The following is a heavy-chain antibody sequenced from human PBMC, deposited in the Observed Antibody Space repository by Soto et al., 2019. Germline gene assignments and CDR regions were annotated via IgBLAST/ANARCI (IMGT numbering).Heavy chain of an antibody. CDR1: GGTFSSYA. CDR3: ARAPPSYGFNGGFDY. V-gene: IGHV1-69*13. J-gene: IGHJ4*02. CDR2: IIPIFGTA. Sequence: ASVKVSCKASGGTFSSYAISWVRQAPGQGLEWMGGIIPIFGTANYAQKFQGRVTITADESTSTAYMELSSLRSEDTAVYYCARAPPSYGFNGGFDYWGQGTLVTVSS. D-gene: IGHD5-18*01.